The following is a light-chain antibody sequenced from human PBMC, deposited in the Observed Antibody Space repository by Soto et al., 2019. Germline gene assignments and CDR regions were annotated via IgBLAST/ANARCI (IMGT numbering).Light chain of an antibody. J-gene: IGKJ1*01. CDR2: GTS. V-gene: IGKV3-15*01. CDR1: QSVNSN. CDR3: QQYNNWPRT. Sequence: EIVITQSPATLSLSPGERATLSCRASQSVNSNLAGYQQKAGQAPRLLIYGTSTRATGIPARFSGSGSGTDFTLTISSLQFEDFAVYYCQQYNNWPRTFGQGTKVDI.